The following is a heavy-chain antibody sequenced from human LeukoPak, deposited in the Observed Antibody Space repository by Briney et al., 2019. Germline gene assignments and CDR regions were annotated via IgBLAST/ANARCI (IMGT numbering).Heavy chain of an antibody. CDR1: GYTFTSYG. Sequence: ASVKVSCKASGYTFTSYGISWVRQAPGQGLEWMGWISAYNGNTNYAQKLQGRVTMTTDTSTSTAYMELRSLRSDDTAVYYCARDSLAAAGTPYYYGMDVWGQGTTVTVSS. V-gene: IGHV1-18*01. J-gene: IGHJ6*02. CDR2: ISAYNGNT. D-gene: IGHD6-13*01. CDR3: ARDSLAAAGTPYYYGMDV.